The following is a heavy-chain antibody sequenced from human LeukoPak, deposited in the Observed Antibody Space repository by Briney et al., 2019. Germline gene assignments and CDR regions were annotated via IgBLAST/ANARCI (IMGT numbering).Heavy chain of an antibody. CDR2: ISSSGSTI. CDR3: ARAPISWNSVGAFDI. Sequence: PGGSLRLSCAASGFTFSSYEMNWVRQAPGKRLEWVSYISSSGSTIYYADSVKGRFTISRDNAKNSLYLQMNSLRAEDTAVYYCARAPISWNSVGAFDIWGQGTMVTVSS. V-gene: IGHV3-48*03. J-gene: IGHJ3*02. CDR1: GFTFSSYE. D-gene: IGHD1-7*01.